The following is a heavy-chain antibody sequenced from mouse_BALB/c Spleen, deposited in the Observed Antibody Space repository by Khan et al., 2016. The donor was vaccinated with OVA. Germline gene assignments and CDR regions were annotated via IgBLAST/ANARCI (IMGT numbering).Heavy chain of an antibody. V-gene: IGHV1-52*01. Sequence: QVHLQQPGAELVRPGASVKLPCKASGYTFTSYWMNWVRQRPRQGLEWIGKINPSDSESHYNEMFKDKATLTVDKSSGTAYMQLSSLTSEDSAVYYCARREKYGYDPSWFAYWGQGTLVTVSA. CDR1: GYTFTSYW. CDR3: ARREKYGYDPSWFAY. D-gene: IGHD2-2*01. J-gene: IGHJ3*01. CDR2: INPSDSES.